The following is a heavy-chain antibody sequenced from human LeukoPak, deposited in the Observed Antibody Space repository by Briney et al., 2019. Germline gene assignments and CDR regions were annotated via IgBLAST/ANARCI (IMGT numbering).Heavy chain of an antibody. CDR2: IYYNGGT. J-gene: IGHJ4*02. CDR3: AREVAAGSHKGFDY. D-gene: IGHD6-19*01. V-gene: IGHV4-4*02. Sequence: IPSETLSLTCAVSGGSISTNNWWHWVRQSPGKGLEWIAEIYYNGGTNYNPSLKSRVTISVDTSKNQFSLNVNSVTAADTAMYYCAREVAAGSHKGFDYWGQGTLVTVSS. CDR1: GGSISTNNW.